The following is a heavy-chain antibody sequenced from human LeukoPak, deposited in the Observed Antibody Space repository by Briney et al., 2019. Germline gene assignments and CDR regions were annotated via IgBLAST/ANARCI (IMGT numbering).Heavy chain of an antibody. V-gene: IGHV4-61*02. CDR1: GGSISSGSYY. D-gene: IGHD3-10*01. J-gene: IGHJ5*02. CDR3: ARDRYYYGSGIFAWFDP. CDR2: IYTSGST. Sequence: SETLSLTCTVSGGSISSGSYYWSWIRQPAGKGLEWIGRIYTSGSTNYNPSLKSRVTISLDTSKNQFSLKLSSVTAADTAVYYCARDRYYYGSGIFAWFDPWGQGTLVTVSS.